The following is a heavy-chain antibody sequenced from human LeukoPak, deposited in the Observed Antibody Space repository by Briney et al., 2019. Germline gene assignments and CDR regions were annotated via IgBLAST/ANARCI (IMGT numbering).Heavy chain of an antibody. Sequence: ASVKVSCKASGYTFTSYGISWVRQAPGQGLEWMGWISAYNGNTNYAQKLQGRVTMTTDTSTSTAYMELRSLRSDDTAVYYCARGGDSSGWATTRGANPFDYWGQGTLVTVSS. J-gene: IGHJ4*02. CDR3: ARGGDSSGWATTRGANPFDY. CDR1: GYTFTSYG. V-gene: IGHV1-18*01. D-gene: IGHD6-19*01. CDR2: ISAYNGNT.